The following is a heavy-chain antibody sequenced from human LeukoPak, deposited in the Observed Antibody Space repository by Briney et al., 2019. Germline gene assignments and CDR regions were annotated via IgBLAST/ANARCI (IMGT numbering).Heavy chain of an antibody. J-gene: IGHJ6*03. Sequence: GGSLRLSCAASGFTFSSYSMNWVRQAPGKGLEWVSSISSSSSYIYYADSVKGRFTISRDNAKNSLYLQMNSLRAEDTAVYYCARDGIGEAPRAYMDVWGKGTTVTVSS. D-gene: IGHD3-10*01. CDR3: ARDGIGEAPRAYMDV. CDR2: ISSSSSYI. V-gene: IGHV3-21*01. CDR1: GFTFSSYS.